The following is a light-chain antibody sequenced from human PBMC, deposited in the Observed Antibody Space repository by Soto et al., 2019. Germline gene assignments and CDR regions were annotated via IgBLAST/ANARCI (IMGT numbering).Light chain of an antibody. CDR1: QGIIDY. V-gene: IGKV1-27*01. Sequence: DVQMTQSPSSLSASVGDRVTITCRASQGIIDYLAWYQQKPGQAPNLLIYAASTLHPGVPSRFSGSGSGTDFTLTITNLQPEDVGTYYSQKYNTAPNTFGAETKVEIK. J-gene: IGKJ4*02. CDR2: AAS. CDR3: QKYNTAPNT.